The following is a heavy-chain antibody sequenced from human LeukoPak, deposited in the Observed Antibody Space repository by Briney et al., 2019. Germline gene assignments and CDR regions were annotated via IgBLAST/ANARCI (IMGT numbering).Heavy chain of an antibody. D-gene: IGHD3-3*01. CDR3: ARDAIFGVVSFNWFDP. CDR2: INTNTGGT. Sequence: GASVKVSCTASGYTFTAYSMHWVRQAPGQGLEWMGWINTNTGGTNYAQKFQGRVTMTWDTSISTAYMELSSLRSDDTAVYYCARDAIFGVVSFNWFDPWGEGTLVTVFS. J-gene: IGHJ5*02. V-gene: IGHV1-2*02. CDR1: GYTFTAYS.